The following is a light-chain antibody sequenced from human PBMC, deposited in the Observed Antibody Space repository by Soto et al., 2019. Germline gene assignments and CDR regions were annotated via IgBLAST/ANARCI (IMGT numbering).Light chain of an antibody. CDR2: GTS. CDR1: QSVDSRY. J-gene: IGKJ3*01. CDR3: QQYGSTPPFT. V-gene: IGKV3-20*01. Sequence: EIVLTQSPGTLSLSPGERATLSCRASQSVDSRYLAWYQQKPGQAPRLLIYGTSSRATGIPDRFSGSGSGTDFTLTISRLEPEDFALYYCQQYGSTPPFTFGLGTKVDIK.